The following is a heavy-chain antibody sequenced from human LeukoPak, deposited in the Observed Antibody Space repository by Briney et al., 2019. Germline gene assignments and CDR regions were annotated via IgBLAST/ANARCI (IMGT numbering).Heavy chain of an antibody. V-gene: IGHV4-39*01. Sequence: SETLSLTCTVTAGSISSSSYYWSWIRQPPGKGLEWIGSIYYSGSTYYNPSLKSRVTISVDTSKNQFSLKLRSVTAADTAVYYCARGRRSSTSCLGPWGQGTLVTVSS. D-gene: IGHD2-2*01. CDR2: IYYSGST. CDR3: ARGRRSSTSCLGP. CDR1: AGSISSSSYY. J-gene: IGHJ5*02.